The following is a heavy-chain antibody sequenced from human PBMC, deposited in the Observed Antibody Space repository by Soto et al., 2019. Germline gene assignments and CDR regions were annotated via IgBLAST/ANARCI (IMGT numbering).Heavy chain of an antibody. CDR2: IWYDGSNK. D-gene: IGHD6-19*01. V-gene: IGHV3-33*01. Sequence: GGSLRLSCAASGFTFSSYGMHWVRQAPGKGLEWVAVIWYDGSNKYYADSVKGRFTISRDNSKNTLYLQMNSLRAEDTAVYYCARDEGYSSGWSDYWGQGTLVTVSS. CDR1: GFTFSSYG. J-gene: IGHJ4*02. CDR3: ARDEGYSSGWSDY.